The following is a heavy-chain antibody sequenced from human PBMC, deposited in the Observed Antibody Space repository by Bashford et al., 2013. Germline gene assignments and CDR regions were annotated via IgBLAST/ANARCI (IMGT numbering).Heavy chain of an antibody. J-gene: IGHJ5*02. CDR3: ARRAIAAAGSLNWFDP. CDR1: GYSFTSYW. CDR2: IYPGDSDT. V-gene: IGHV5-51*01. D-gene: IGHD6-13*01. Sequence: GESLKISCKGSGYSFTSYWIGWVRQMPGKGLEWMGIIYPGDSDTRYSPSFQGQVTISADKSISTAYLQWSSLKASDTAMYYCARRAIAAAGSLNWFDPWGQGTLVTVSS.